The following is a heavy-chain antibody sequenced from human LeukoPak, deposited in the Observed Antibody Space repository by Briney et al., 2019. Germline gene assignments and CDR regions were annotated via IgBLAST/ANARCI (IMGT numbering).Heavy chain of an antibody. CDR1: GFTFSSYW. CDR3: AKDPLRGSSTNPFDY. D-gene: IGHD2-2*01. J-gene: IGHJ4*02. CDR2: IASDGSST. Sequence: GGSLRLSCAASGFTFSSYWMNWVRQAPGKGLVWVSRIASDGSSTTYADSVKGRFSISRDNSKNTLYLQMNSLRAEDTAVYYCAKDPLRGSSTNPFDYWGQGTLVTVSS. V-gene: IGHV3-74*01.